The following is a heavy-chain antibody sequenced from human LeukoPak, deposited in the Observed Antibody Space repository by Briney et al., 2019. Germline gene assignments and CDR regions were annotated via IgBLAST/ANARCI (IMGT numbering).Heavy chain of an antibody. CDR2: INPDSGGT. J-gene: IGHJ3*01. CDR3: ARERIVVVTLSDAIDF. V-gene: IGHV1-2*02. D-gene: IGHD2-21*02. CDR1: GYTFTGYY. Sequence: ASVKVSCRASGYTFTGYYLNWVRQAPGQGLEWMGWINPDSGGTKYAQKFQGRVTVTRDTSINTVYMELSNLTSDDTAVYYCARERIVVVTLSDAIDFWGQGTMVTVSS.